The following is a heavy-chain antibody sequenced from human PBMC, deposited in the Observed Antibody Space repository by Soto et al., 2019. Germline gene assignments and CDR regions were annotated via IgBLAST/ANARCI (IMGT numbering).Heavy chain of an antibody. V-gene: IGHV4-34*01. Sequence: SETLSLTCSIYSGSFSGYYWSWILQPPGKGLEWIGEISQSGNTNYSPSLKSRVSISIDTSKKQFSLNLASVSAAEKAVYYCARAPKVSGSSQTRPDFWGQGTLVTVSS. CDR3: ARAPKVSGSSQTRPDF. CDR2: ISQSGNT. J-gene: IGHJ4*02. D-gene: IGHD6-6*01. CDR1: SGSFSGYY.